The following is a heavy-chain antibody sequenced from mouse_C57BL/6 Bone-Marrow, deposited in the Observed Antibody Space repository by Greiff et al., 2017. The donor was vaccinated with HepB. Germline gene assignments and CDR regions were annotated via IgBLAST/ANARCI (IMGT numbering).Heavy chain of an antibody. CDR3: ARPRDYYVSSFSY. Sequence: EVKLMESGGGLVKPGGSLKLSCAASGFTFSDYGMHWVRQAPEKGLEWVAYISSGSSTIYYADTVKGRFTISRDNAKNTLFLQMTSLRSEDTAMYYCARPRDYYVSSFSYWGQGTLVTVSA. V-gene: IGHV5-17*01. CDR2: ISSGSSTI. CDR1: GFTFSDYG. D-gene: IGHD1-1*01. J-gene: IGHJ3*01.